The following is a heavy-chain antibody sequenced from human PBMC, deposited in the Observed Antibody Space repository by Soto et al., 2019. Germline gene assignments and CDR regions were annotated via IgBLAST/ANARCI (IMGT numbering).Heavy chain of an antibody. CDR1: VFTFTSSA. J-gene: IGHJ6*02. Sequence: SVKVSCKASVFTFTSSAVHWVRQARGQRLEWIGWIVVGSGNTNYAQKFQERVTITRDMSTSTAYMELSSLSSEDTAVYYCAADPSTAAPYYYYGMDVWGQGTTVTVSS. CDR2: IVVGSGNT. CDR3: AADPSTAAPYYYYGMDV. D-gene: IGHD2-2*01. V-gene: IGHV1-58*01.